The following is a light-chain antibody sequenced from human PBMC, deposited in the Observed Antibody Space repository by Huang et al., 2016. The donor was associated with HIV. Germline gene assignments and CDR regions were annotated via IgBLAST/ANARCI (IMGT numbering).Light chain of an antibody. CDR2: LGS. Sequence: DIVMIQSPLSLPVTPGEPASISCRSSQRLLPTNAYNYLDWYLQQPGQSPPRLIYLGSSRASGVPDRFSGGGSGTRFSLNISRVEAQDAGIYYYMEALKTPYTFGQGTKLEIK. CDR1: QRLLPTNAYNY. J-gene: IGKJ2*01. V-gene: IGKV2-28*01. CDR3: MEALKTPYT.